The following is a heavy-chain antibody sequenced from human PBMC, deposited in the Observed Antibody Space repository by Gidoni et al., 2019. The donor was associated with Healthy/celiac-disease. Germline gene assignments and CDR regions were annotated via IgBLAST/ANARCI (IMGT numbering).Heavy chain of an antibody. J-gene: IGHJ4*02. CDR2: IKPNSGGT. Sequence: QVQLVRSGAEVKKPGASVKVSCRAAGYTFTGYSMHWVRQAPGQGLEWMGWIKPNSGGTNYEQKFQGRITMTRDKSISTSYMELSRLRSDDTAVYYCARGRADGNYETGLFDYWGQGTLVTVSS. CDR3: ARGRADGNYETGLFDY. CDR1: GYTFTGYS. D-gene: IGHD1-7*01. V-gene: IGHV1-2*02.